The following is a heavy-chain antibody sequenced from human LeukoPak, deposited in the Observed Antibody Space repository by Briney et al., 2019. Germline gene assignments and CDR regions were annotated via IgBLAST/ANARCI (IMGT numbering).Heavy chain of an antibody. J-gene: IGHJ6*02. CDR1: GYTFTSYY. V-gene: IGHV1-46*01. Sequence: GASVKVSCKASGYTFTSYYMHWVRQAPGQGLEWMGIINPSGGSTSYAQKFQGRVTMTRDTSTSTVYMELSSLRSEDTAVYYCARDRIAVAGLYYYYGMDVWGQGTTVTVSS. CDR2: INPSGGST. D-gene: IGHD6-19*01. CDR3: ARDRIAVAGLYYYYGMDV.